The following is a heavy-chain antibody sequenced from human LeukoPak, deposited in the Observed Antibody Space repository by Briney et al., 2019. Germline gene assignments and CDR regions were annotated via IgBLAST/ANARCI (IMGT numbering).Heavy chain of an antibody. Sequence: PGGSLRLSCAASGFTFSHYGMHWVRQAPGKGLEWVAVMWSDGTKKYYADSVKGRFTVSRDTSKHTLYLQMSSLRAEDTAVYFCAREGYSSGWFRLWGQGTLVTVSS. CDR1: GFTFSHYG. D-gene: IGHD6-19*01. V-gene: IGHV3-33*01. CDR3: AREGYSSGWFRL. J-gene: IGHJ4*02. CDR2: MWSDGTKK.